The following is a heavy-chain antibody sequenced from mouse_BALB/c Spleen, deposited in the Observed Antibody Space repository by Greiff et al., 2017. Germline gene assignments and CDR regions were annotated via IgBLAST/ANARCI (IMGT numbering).Heavy chain of an antibody. CDR1: GFTFSSFG. Sequence: EVMLVESGGGLVQPGGSRKLSCAASGFTFSSFGMHWVRQAPEKRLEWVAYISNGGGSTYYPDTVKGRFTISRDNAKNTLYLQMSSLKSEDTAMYYCARQGGNYVGWFAYWGQGTLVTVSA. CDR3: ARQGGNYVGWFAY. CDR2: ISNGGGST. J-gene: IGHJ3*01. D-gene: IGHD2-1*01. V-gene: IGHV5-12-2*01.